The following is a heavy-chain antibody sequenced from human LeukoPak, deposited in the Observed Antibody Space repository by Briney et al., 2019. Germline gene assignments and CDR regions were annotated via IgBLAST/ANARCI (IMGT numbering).Heavy chain of an antibody. V-gene: IGHV3-30*02. CDR3: ARDLLTDGIAAAGTIDY. CDR1: GFTFSSYG. CDR2: IRYDGSNK. Sequence: GGSLRLSCAASGFTFSSYGMHWVRQAPGKGLEWVAFIRYDGSNKYYADSVKGRFTISRDNAKNSLYLQMNSLRAEDTAVYYCARDLLTDGIAAAGTIDYWGQGTLVTVSS. J-gene: IGHJ4*02. D-gene: IGHD6-13*01.